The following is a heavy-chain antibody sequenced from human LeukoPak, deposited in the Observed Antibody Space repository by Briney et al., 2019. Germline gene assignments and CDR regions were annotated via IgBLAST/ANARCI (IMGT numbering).Heavy chain of an antibody. J-gene: IGHJ6*02. CDR1: GGSISSSSYY. D-gene: IGHD1-26*01. V-gene: IGHV4-39*07. CDR2: IYYSGST. CDR3: ARERGGWEPLRIYYYYYGMDV. Sequence: SETLSLTCTVSGGSISSSSYYWGWIRQPPGKGLEWIGSIYYSGSTYYNPSLKSRVTISVDTSKNQFSLKLSSVTAADTAVYYCARERGGWEPLRIYYYYYGMDVWGQGTTVTVSS.